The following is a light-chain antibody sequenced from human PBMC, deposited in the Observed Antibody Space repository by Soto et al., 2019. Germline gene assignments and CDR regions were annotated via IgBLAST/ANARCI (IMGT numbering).Light chain of an antibody. V-gene: IGLV2-8*01. CDR2: EVS. Sequence: QSVLTQPPSASGSPGQSVTISCTGTSSDVGGYNYVSWYQQHPGKAPKLMIYEVSKRPSGVPDRFSGSKSGNTASLTVSGLQAEDEADYYCSSYAGSTLWVFGTGTKVTVL. CDR3: SSYAGSTLWV. J-gene: IGLJ1*01. CDR1: SSDVGGYNY.